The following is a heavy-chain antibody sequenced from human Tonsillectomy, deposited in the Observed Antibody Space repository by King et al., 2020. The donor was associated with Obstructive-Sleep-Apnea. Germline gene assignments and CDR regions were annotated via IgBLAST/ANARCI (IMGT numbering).Heavy chain of an antibody. V-gene: IGHV4-30-4*01. CDR2: FYYSGST. D-gene: IGHD3-22*01. J-gene: IGHJ4*02. CDR3: ARDLLVGYSHLMSHYFDY. CDR1: GGSISSGDYY. Sequence: VQLQESGPGLVKPSQTLSLTCTVSGGSISSGDYYWSWIRQPPGKGLEWIGYFYYSGSTYYNPSLKSRVTISVDTSKNQFSLKLSSVTAADTAVYYCARDLLVGYSHLMSHYFDYWGQGTLVTVSS.